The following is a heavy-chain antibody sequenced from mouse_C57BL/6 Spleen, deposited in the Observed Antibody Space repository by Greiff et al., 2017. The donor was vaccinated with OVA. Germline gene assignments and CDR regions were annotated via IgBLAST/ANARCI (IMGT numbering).Heavy chain of an antibody. D-gene: IGHD4-1*01. CDR3: AGSGTGWYFDV. CDR2: IYPGSGNT. Sequence: QVQLQQSGPELVKPGASVKISCKASGYSFTSYYIHWVKQRPGQGLEWIGWIYPGSGNTKYNEKFKGKATLTADTSSSTAYMQLSSLTSEDSAVYYCAGSGTGWYFDVWGTGTTVTVSS. V-gene: IGHV1-66*01. CDR1: GYSFTSYY. J-gene: IGHJ1*03.